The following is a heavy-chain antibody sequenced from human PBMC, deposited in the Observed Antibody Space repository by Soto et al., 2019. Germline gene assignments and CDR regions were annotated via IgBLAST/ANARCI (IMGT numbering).Heavy chain of an antibody. D-gene: IGHD2-2*01. CDR2: IYYSGTT. V-gene: IGHV4-31*03. CDR3: ARCSLVVVPAPGLDP. Sequence: PSETLSLTCTVSGGSISRGGYYWSWIRQHPGKGLEWIGYIYYSGTTYYNPSLKSRVTISVDTSKNQFSLKLSSVCAADTALYYCARCSLVVVPAPGLDPWGRGALVAVSS. CDR1: GGSISRGGYY. J-gene: IGHJ5*02.